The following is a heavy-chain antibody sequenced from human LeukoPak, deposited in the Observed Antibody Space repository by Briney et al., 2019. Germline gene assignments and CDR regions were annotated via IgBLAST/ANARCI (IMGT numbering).Heavy chain of an antibody. V-gene: IGHV4-39*07. D-gene: IGHD3-3*01. CDR2: IYYSGST. Sequence: SETLSLTCTVSGGSISSSSYYWGWIRQPPGKGLEWIGSIYYSGSTYYNPSLKSRVTISVDTSKNQFSLKLSSVTAADTAVYYCARVPTKYYDFWSGYGPGYYMDVWGKGTTVTVSS. J-gene: IGHJ6*03. CDR1: GGSISSSSYY. CDR3: ARVPTKYYDFWSGYGPGYYMDV.